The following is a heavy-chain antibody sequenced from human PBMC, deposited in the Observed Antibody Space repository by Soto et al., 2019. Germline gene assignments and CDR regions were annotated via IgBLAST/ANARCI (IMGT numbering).Heavy chain of an antibody. CDR1: GYTFTRYA. CDR2: INAGNGNT. J-gene: IGHJ4*02. CDR3: ARGSIVVVPAAMVY. D-gene: IGHD2-2*01. Sequence: QVQLVQSGAEVKKPGASVKVSCKASGYTFTRYAMHWVRQAPGQRLEWMGWINAGNGNTKYSQKFQGRVTITRDTSASTAYMELSSLRSEDTAVYYCARGSIVVVPAAMVYWGQGTLVTVSS. V-gene: IGHV1-3*01.